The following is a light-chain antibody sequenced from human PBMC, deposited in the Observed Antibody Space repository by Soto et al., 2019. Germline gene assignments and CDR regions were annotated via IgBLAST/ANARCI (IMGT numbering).Light chain of an antibody. CDR3: SSYARASTLV. V-gene: IGLV2-14*01. Sequence: QSALTQPASVSGSPGQSITISCTGTSTDIGAHDSVSWYQQDPGKAPKVIIYDVTKRPSGVSNRFSGSKSGNTASLTISGLQADDETDYYCSSYARASTLVFGGGTKVTVL. CDR2: DVT. J-gene: IGLJ3*02. CDR1: STDIGAHDS.